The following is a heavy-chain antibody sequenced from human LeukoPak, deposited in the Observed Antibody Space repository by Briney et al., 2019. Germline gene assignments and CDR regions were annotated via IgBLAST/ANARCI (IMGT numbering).Heavy chain of an antibody. J-gene: IGHJ4*02. V-gene: IGHV3-30-3*01. CDR2: ISYDGSNK. Sequence: GGSLRLSCAASGFTFSSYAMHWVRQAPGKGLEWVAVISYDGSNKYYADSVKGRFTISRDNSKNTLYLQMNSLRAEDTAVYYCAILAVAGRTFDYWSQGTLVTVSS. CDR3: AILAVAGRTFDY. CDR1: GFTFSSYA. D-gene: IGHD6-19*01.